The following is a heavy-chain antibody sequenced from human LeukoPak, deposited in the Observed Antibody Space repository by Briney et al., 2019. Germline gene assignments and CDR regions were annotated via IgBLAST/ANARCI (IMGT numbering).Heavy chain of an antibody. CDR2: ISYDESNK. Sequence: GGSLRLSCAASGFTFSSYTIHWVRQAPGKGLEWVALISYDESNKYYADSVKGRFTISRDTSKNTLYLQMNSLRAEDTAVYYCLRGYYDSNRYFDFDYWGQGTLVTVSS. CDR1: GFTFSSYT. V-gene: IGHV3-30-3*01. CDR3: LRGYYDSNRYFDFDY. D-gene: IGHD3-22*01. J-gene: IGHJ4*02.